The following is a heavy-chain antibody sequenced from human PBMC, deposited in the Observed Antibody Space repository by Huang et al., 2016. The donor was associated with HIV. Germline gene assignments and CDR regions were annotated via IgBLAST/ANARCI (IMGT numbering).Heavy chain of an antibody. Sequence: QVQLVQSGGEVMQPGASVRVSCQASGYAFGSYGMSWVRPAPGQGSEWLGRSGSDRRDTSSAQKFQGRVNMTTDTSTTTTYMELRSLRSDDTAMYYCARDPYYSNRWKRNDASFLWGQGTMITVSS. D-gene: IGHD4-4*01. CDR1: GYAFGSYG. CDR3: ARDPYYSNRWKRNDASFL. J-gene: IGHJ3*01. CDR2: SGSDRRDT. V-gene: IGHV1-18*01.